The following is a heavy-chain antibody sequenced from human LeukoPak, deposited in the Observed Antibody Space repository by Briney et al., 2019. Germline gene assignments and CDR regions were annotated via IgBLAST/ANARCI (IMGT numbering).Heavy chain of an antibody. D-gene: IGHD5-18*01. J-gene: IGHJ4*02. Sequence: SETLSLTCTVSGGSISGYYWSWVRQPPGXXLEWIGYISYSGTTNYNPSLKSRVTISVDTSNNQFSLKLSSVTATDTAVYYCARLRGYSYGFDSWGQGTLVTVSS. CDR2: ISYSGTT. V-gene: IGHV4-59*08. CDR1: GGSISGYY. CDR3: ARLRGYSYGFDS.